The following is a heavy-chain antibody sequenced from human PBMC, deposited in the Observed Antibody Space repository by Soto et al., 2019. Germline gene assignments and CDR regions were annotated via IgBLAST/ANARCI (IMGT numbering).Heavy chain of an antibody. Sequence: ASVKVSCKASGYTFTSYGISWVRQAPGQGLEWMGWISAYNGNTNYAQKFQGRVAMTRDTSTSTVYMELSSLRSEDTAVYYCARVYGDYARWYFDYWGQGALVTVSS. V-gene: IGHV1-18*01. D-gene: IGHD4-17*01. J-gene: IGHJ4*02. CDR2: ISAYNGNT. CDR1: GYTFTSYG. CDR3: ARVYGDYARWYFDY.